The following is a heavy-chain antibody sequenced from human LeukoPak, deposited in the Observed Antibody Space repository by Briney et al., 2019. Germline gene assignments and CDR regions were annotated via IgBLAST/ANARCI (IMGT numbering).Heavy chain of an antibody. V-gene: IGHV3-48*03. J-gene: IGHJ4*02. CDR1: GFTFSSYE. D-gene: IGHD1-26*01. Sequence: PGGSLRLSCAASGFTFSSYEMNWVRQAPGKGLEWVSYISSSGSTIYYADSVKGRFTISRDNAKNSLHLQMNSLRAEDTAVYYCAREVGATSYWGQGTLVTVSS. CDR3: AREVGATSY. CDR2: ISSSGSTI.